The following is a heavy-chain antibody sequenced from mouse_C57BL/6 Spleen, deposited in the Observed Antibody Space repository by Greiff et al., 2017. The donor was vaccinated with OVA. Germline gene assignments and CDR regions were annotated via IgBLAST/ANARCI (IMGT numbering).Heavy chain of an antibody. V-gene: IGHV1-76*01. J-gene: IGHJ2*01. CDR2: IYPGSGNT. CDR1: GYTFTDYY. Sequence: VQRVESGAELVRPGASVKLSCKASGYTFTDYYINWVKQRPGQGLEWIARIYPGSGNTYYNEKFKGKATLTAEKSSSTAYMQLSSLTSEDSAVYFCARSPRGYFDYWGQGTTLTVSS. D-gene: IGHD6-1*01. CDR3: ARSPRGYFDY.